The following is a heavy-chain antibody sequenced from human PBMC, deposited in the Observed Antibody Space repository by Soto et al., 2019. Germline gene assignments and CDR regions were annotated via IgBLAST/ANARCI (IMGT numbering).Heavy chain of an antibody. J-gene: IGHJ3*02. V-gene: IGHV3-23*01. CDR2: VSGSLDSA. CDR3: AKDSGLPGDFGILIHAFDI. CDR1: GFTFRDYA. Sequence: GSLRLSCEVSGFTFRDYAMSWVRQAPGKGLEWVSTVSGSLDSAYYSDAVKGRFTVSRDHSRNVLYLQMDSLRAEDTGVYYCAKDSGLPGDFGILIHAFDIWGQGTLVTVSS. D-gene: IGHD3-10*01.